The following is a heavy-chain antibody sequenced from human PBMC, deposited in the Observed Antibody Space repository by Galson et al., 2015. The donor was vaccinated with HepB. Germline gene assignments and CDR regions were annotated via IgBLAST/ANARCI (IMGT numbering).Heavy chain of an antibody. J-gene: IGHJ4*02. CDR3: ARQNNWNEDFDY. D-gene: IGHD1-20*01. CDR1: GYSFVNYW. V-gene: IGHV5-51*01. Sequence: QSGAEVKRPGESLKISCKTSGYSFVNYWIAWVRQMPGKGPEFMGIIYPDDSDTKYSPSFEGHVVISVDKSINTAYLSWTSLKASDTATYFCARQNNWNEDFDYWGQGPLVTVSS. CDR2: IYPDDSDT.